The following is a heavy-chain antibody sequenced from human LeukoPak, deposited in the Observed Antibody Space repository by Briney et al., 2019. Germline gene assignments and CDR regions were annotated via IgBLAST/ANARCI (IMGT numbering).Heavy chain of an antibody. CDR1: GGSISSSSYY. D-gene: IGHD5-18*01. CDR2: IYYSGST. CDR3: RVDTPFFDY. V-gene: IGHV4-39*07. J-gene: IGHJ4*02. Sequence: SETLSLTCAVSGGSISSSSYYWGWIRQPPGKGLEWIGSIYYSGSTYYNPSLKSRVTISVDTSKNQFSLKLSSVTAADTAVYYCRVDTPFFDYWGQGTLVTVSS.